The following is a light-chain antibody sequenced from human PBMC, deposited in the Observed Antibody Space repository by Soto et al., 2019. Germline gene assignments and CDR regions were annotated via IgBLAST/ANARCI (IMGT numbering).Light chain of an antibody. CDR3: LLYDGGVWV. V-gene: IGLV7-43*01. CDR2: RTS. J-gene: IGLJ3*02. Sequence: QAVVTQEPSLTVSPGGTVTLTCASSTGAVTSTSYPNWFQHKPGQAPRALLCRTSNKLSWTPARFSGSLLGGKAALIVSGAQPEDEAEYYCLLYDGGVWVFGGGTKLTVL. CDR1: TGAVTSTSY.